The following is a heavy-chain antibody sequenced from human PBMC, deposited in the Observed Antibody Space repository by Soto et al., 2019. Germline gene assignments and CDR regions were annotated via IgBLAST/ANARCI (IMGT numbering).Heavy chain of an antibody. CDR1: GYTFTSYD. V-gene: IGHV1-8*01. D-gene: IGHD3-22*01. J-gene: IGHJ3*02. CDR3: ARVCAQDYYDSSGYRAFDI. Sequence: GASVKVSCKASGYTFTSYDINWVRQATGQGLEWMGWMNPNSGNTGYAQKFQGRVTMTRNTSIGTAYMELSSLRSEDTAVYYCARVCAQDYYDSSGYRAFDIWGQGTMVTVSS. CDR2: MNPNSGNT.